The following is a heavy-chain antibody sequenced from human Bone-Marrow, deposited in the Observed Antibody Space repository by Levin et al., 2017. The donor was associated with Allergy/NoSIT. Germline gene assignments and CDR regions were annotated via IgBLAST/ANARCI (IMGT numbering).Heavy chain of an antibody. V-gene: IGHV2-5*02. Sequence: SGPTLVKPTQTLTLTCSFSGFSLTPAGVAVGWVRQSPGGALEWLALLSWDGDKRYSPSLKGRLSIPRDTSENEVVLTVTAVDSVDTATYFCAHSSQAYVGEFSHWGQGIPVTVSS. CDR3: AHSSQAYVGEFSH. CDR2: LSWDGDK. J-gene: IGHJ4*02. D-gene: IGHD3-10*01. CDR1: GFSLTPAGVA.